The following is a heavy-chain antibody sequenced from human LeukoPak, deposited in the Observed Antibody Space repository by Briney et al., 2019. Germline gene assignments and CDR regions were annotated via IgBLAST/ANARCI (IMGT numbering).Heavy chain of an antibody. Sequence: GGSLRLSCAASGFTFSSYAMSWVRQAPGKGLEWVSAISGSGGSTYYADSVKGRFTISRDNSKNTLNLQMNSLRAEDTAVYYCAKDRRYSSGWYSYYFDYWGQGTLVTVSS. V-gene: IGHV3-23*01. CDR2: ISGSGGST. D-gene: IGHD6-19*01. CDR1: GFTFSSYA. CDR3: AKDRRYSSGWYSYYFDY. J-gene: IGHJ4*02.